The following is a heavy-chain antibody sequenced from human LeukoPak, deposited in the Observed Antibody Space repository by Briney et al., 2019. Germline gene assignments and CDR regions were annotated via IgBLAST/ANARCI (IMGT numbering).Heavy chain of an antibody. Sequence: GRSLRLSCAASGFTFDDYAMHWVRQAPGKGLEWVSGISWNSGSIGYADSVKGRFTISRDNAKNSLYLQMNSLRAEDTALYYCAREGRWYYTRAFDIWGQGTMVTVSS. J-gene: IGHJ3*02. V-gene: IGHV3-9*01. CDR1: GFTFDDYA. D-gene: IGHD2-2*02. CDR3: AREGRWYYTRAFDI. CDR2: ISWNSGSI.